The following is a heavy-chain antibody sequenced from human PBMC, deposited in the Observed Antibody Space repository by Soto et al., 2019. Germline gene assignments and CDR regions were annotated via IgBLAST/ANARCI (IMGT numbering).Heavy chain of an antibody. D-gene: IGHD4-4*01. J-gene: IGHJ5*02. V-gene: IGHV3-23*01. Sequence: GGPTLSCAASGFNFRNHALSSDGQAPGKGMEWVSAISGSGGSTYYADSVKGRFTISRDNSKNTLYLQMNSLRAEDTAVYYCAKDKRPYSNSLWFDPWGQGTLVTVSS. CDR2: ISGSGGST. CDR3: AKDKRPYSNSLWFDP. CDR1: GFNFRNHA.